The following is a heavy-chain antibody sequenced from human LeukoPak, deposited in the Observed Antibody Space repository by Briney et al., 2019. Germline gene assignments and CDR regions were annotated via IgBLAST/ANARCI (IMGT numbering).Heavy chain of an antibody. D-gene: IGHD3-10*01. CDR2: IYTSGST. CDR1: GGSISSYY. Sequence: SETLSLTCTVSGGSISSYYWSWIRQPPGKGLEWIGYIYTSGSTYYNPSLKSRVTISVDTSKNQFSLKLSSVTAADTAVYYCARIPARGYYYMDVWGKGTTVTVSS. CDR3: ARIPARGYYYMDV. V-gene: IGHV4-4*09. J-gene: IGHJ6*03.